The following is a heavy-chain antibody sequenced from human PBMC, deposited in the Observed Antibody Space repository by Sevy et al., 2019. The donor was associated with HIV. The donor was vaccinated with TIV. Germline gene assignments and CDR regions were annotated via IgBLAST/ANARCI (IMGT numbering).Heavy chain of an antibody. CDR2: INYSGNT. D-gene: IGHD5-18*01. J-gene: IGHJ5*01. Sequence: SETLSLTCIVSSGSVSSGNNYWSWIRQPPGKGLEWIGYINYSGNTKYNPSLKSRVTISIDTSKNQFSLNLTPVTAADTAVYYWARDPGEEGFSYGPFDSWGQGILVTVSS. V-gene: IGHV4-61*01. CDR1: SGSVSSGNNY. CDR3: ARDPGEEGFSYGPFDS.